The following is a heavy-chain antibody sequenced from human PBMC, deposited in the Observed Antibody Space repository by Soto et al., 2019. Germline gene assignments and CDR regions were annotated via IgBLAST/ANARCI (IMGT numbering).Heavy chain of an antibody. CDR3: ATAKNPSPFAY. CDR2: ILVDSHNT. J-gene: IGHJ4*02. V-gene: IGHV1-58*01. Sequence: QLVQSGPEVKKPGTSLKVSCKASGFTFADSAVQWVRQARGQSLEWMGRILVDSHNTKSAQKFTERVTIAWDVSTSTAFMELRSRRSEDTAVYCCATAKNPSPFAYWGQGTLVTVSS. CDR1: GFTFADSA.